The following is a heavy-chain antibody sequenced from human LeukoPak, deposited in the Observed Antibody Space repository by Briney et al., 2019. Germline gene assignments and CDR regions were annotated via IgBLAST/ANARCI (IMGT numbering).Heavy chain of an antibody. CDR1: GGSISSGGYY. CDR2: IYYSGST. CDR3: ARAITWIQLWFSGGSLFDY. V-gene: IGHV4-31*03. D-gene: IGHD5-18*01. J-gene: IGHJ4*02. Sequence: SQTLSLTCTVSGGSISSGGYYWSWIRQHPGKGLEWIGYIYYSGSTYYNPSLKSRVTISVDTSKNQFSLKLSSVTAADTAVYYCARAITWIQLWFSGGSLFDYWGQGTLVTVSS.